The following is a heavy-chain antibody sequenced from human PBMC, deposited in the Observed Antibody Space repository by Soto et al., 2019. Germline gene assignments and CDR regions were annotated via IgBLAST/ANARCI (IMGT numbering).Heavy chain of an antibody. J-gene: IGHJ5*02. CDR1: GGSISSGTYY. CDR3: ARRLARGVIGWFDP. D-gene: IGHD3-10*01. V-gene: IGHV4-39*02. Sequence: SETLSLTCTVSGGSISSGTYYWGGIRQPPGKGLEWIGSLYYTGRTYYSPSLKSRVTISVDTSKNHFSLNLTSVTAADTAVYYCARRLARGVIGWFDPWGQGTLVTVSS. CDR2: LYYTGRT.